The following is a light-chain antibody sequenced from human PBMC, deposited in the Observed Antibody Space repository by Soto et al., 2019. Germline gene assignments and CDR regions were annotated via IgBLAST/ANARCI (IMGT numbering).Light chain of an antibody. Sequence: QSALAQPASVSGSPGQSITISCTGTSSAVGGYNYVPWYQQHPGXAPKLXXXAVXDRPSGASSRFSGSKSGNTASLTISGLQAEDEADYYCSSYTSSSTLFGTGPKVT. CDR3: SSYTSSSTL. CDR2: AVX. CDR1: SSAVGGYNY. J-gene: IGLJ1*01. V-gene: IGLV2-14*01.